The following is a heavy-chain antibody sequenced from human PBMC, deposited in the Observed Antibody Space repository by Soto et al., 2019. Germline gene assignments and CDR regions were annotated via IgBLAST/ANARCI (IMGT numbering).Heavy chain of an antibody. V-gene: IGHV1-58*01. Sequence: QMQLVQSGPEVKKPGTSVKVSCKASGFTFTSSAVQWVRQARGQRLEWIGWIVVGSGNTNYAQKFQERVTITRDMSTSTAYMELSSLRSEDTAVCYCAADGLEMATTGFGYWGQGTLVTVSS. CDR3: AADGLEMATTGFGY. CDR1: GFTFTSSA. J-gene: IGHJ4*02. D-gene: IGHD3-10*01. CDR2: IVVGSGNT.